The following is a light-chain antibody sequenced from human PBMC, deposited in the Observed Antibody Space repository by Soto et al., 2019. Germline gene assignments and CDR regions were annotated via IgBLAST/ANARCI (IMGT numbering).Light chain of an antibody. CDR3: AAWDDGVSGVI. V-gene: IGLV1-47*01. J-gene: IGLJ2*01. CDR1: TSNIGTNS. CDR2: RST. Sequence: QSVLTQPPSASGTPGQRVTISCSGSTSNIGTNSVYWYQQLPGTAPKLLIYRSTKRPSGVPDRFSGSKSGTSASLAISGLRSEDETDYYCAAWDDGVSGVIFGGGTKVTVL.